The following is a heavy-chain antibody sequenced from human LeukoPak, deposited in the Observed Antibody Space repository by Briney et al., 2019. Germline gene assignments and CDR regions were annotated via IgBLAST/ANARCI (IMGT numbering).Heavy chain of an antibody. Sequence: ASVKVSCKASGYTFTSYGISWVRQAPGQGLEWMGWISTYNGNTNYGQKFQGRVTMTTDTSTSTAYMELRSLRSDDTAVYYCARFSSGVSCNHNWFDPWGQGTLVTVSS. CDR1: GYTFTSYG. D-gene: IGHD2-15*01. V-gene: IGHV1-18*01. CDR3: ARFSSGVSCNHNWFDP. J-gene: IGHJ5*02. CDR2: ISTYNGNT.